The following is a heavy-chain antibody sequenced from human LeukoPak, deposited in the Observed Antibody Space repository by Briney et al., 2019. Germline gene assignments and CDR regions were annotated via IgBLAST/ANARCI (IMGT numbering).Heavy chain of an antibody. Sequence: PSETLSLTCTVSNGSISSSSYYWGWIRQPPGEGLEWIGNIYYSGTTYYNPSLKSRVTISVDTSNNQFSLKLSSATAAGTAVYYCMCTDSSGYYLYSWGQGTLVTVSS. CDR1: NGSISSSSYY. CDR3: MCTDSSGYYLYS. D-gene: IGHD3-22*01. V-gene: IGHV4-39*01. CDR2: IYYSGTT. J-gene: IGHJ4*02.